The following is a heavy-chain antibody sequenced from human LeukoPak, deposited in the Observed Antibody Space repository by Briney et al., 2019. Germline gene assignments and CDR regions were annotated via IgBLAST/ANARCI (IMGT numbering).Heavy chain of an antibody. J-gene: IGHJ3*02. Sequence: GGSLRLSCAASGFTFSSYAMSWVRQAPGKGLEWVSAISGSGGSTYYADSGKGRFTISRDNSKNTLYLQMNSLRAEDTAVYYCAKVEGIAAAGTVDAFDIWGQGTMVTVSS. CDR3: AKVEGIAAAGTVDAFDI. CDR2: ISGSGGST. CDR1: GFTFSSYA. D-gene: IGHD6-13*01. V-gene: IGHV3-23*01.